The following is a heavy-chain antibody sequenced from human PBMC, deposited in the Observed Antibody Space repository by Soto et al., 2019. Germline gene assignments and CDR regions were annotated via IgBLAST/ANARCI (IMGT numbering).Heavy chain of an antibody. D-gene: IGHD1-1*01. CDR2: IVPMIGKV. J-gene: IGHJ4*02. V-gene: IGHV1-69*02. CDR3: ALRTGNWNPLGD. CDR1: GGTTSSYT. Sequence: QVQLVQSGAEVEKPGSSVKVSCKVSGGTTSSYTIGWVRQAPGQGLQWMGNIVPMIGKVDYAQTFQDRVTLTADKSTRTVYMELRSLRSEDTAVYFCALRTGNWNPLGDSGQGTLVTVSS.